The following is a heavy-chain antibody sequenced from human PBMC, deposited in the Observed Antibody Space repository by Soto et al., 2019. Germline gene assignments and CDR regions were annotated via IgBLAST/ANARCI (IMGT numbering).Heavy chain of an antibody. CDR2: IRSKANNYAT. D-gene: IGHD1-26*01. V-gene: IGHV3-73*01. CDR1: GFTFSGSP. J-gene: IGHJ5*02. Sequence: PGGSLRLSCAASGFTFSGSPIHWVRQASGKGLDWVGRIRSKANNYATAYGASVKGRFIISRDDSKNTAYLQMNGLKTEDTAVYYCTRPTSAVGATNLNWFDPWGQGILVTVSS. CDR3: TRPTSAVGATNLNWFDP.